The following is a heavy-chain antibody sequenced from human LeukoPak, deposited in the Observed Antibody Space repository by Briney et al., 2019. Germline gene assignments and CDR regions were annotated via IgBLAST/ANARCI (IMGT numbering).Heavy chain of an antibody. CDR1: GYTFTSNY. D-gene: IGHD5-12*01. Sequence: ASVKVSCKAFGYTFTSNYMHWVRQAPGQGLEWMGWINPNSGGTNYAQKFQGRVTMTRDTSISTAYMELSRLRSDDTAVYYCARVGGYDDAFDIWGQGTMVTVSS. J-gene: IGHJ3*02. V-gene: IGHV1-2*02. CDR3: ARVGGYDDAFDI. CDR2: INPNSGGT.